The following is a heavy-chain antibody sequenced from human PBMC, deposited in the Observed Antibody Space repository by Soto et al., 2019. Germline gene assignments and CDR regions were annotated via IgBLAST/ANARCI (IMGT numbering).Heavy chain of an antibody. Sequence: SQTLSLTCAISGDSVSSNSASWNWIRQSPSRGLEWLGRTYYRSKWSNDYAISVKSRITINPDTSKNQFSLQLNSVTPEDTAVYYCARVSVVAARRGYYGMDVWGQGTTVTVSS. CDR3: ARVSVVAARRGYYGMDV. D-gene: IGHD2-15*01. J-gene: IGHJ6*02. V-gene: IGHV6-1*01. CDR1: GDSVSSNSAS. CDR2: TYYRSKWSN.